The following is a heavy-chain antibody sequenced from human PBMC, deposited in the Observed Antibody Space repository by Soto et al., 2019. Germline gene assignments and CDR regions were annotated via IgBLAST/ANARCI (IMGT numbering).Heavy chain of an antibody. J-gene: IGHJ4*02. CDR1: GFTFSSYA. Sequence: EVQLLESGGGLAQPGGSLRLSCAASGFTFSSYAMSWVRQAPGKGLEWVSSVNVDDSTYYANSMKGRFTISRENSQNTVNMQMNSLRDEDTAVFYCAQHSYLAHWAQGNLVTVYS. V-gene: IGHV3-23*01. CDR3: AQHSYLAH. CDR2: VNVDDST.